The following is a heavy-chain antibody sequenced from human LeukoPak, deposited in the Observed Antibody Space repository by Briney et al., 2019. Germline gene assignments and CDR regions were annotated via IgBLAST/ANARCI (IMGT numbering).Heavy chain of an antibody. Sequence: LTCAVYGGSFSGYYWSWVRQAPGKGLEWVSAISNTGGSTYYADSVKGRFTISRDNAKNSLYLQMNSLRAEDTAVYYCARDTPLIYDILTGSTYYYYGMDVWGQGTTVTVSS. CDR2: ISNTGGST. D-gene: IGHD3-9*01. CDR3: ARDTPLIYDILTGSTYYYYGMDV. CDR1: GGSFSGYY. V-gene: IGHV3-11*04. J-gene: IGHJ6*02.